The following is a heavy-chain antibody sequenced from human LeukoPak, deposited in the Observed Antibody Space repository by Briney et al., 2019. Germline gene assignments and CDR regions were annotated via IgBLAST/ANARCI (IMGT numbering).Heavy chain of an antibody. CDR3: ARHVRILYSWFDP. CDR1: GGSISSSSYY. J-gene: IGHJ5*02. CDR2: FYYSGST. D-gene: IGHD2-15*01. Sequence: PSETLSLTCTVSGGSISSSSYYWGWIRQPPGKGLEWIGSFYYSGSTYYNPSLKSRVTISVDTSKNQFSLKLSSVTAADTAVYYCARHVRILYSWFDPWGQGTLVTVSS. V-gene: IGHV4-39*01.